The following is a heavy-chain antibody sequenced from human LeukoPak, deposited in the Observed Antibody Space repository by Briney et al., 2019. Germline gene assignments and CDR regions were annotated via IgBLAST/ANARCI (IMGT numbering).Heavy chain of an antibody. CDR2: INHRGST. CDR1: GGSFSGYY. J-gene: IGHJ6*02. CDR3: ARGVPYYDILTGYSKANYYYYGMDV. V-gene: IGHV4-34*01. D-gene: IGHD3-9*01. Sequence: SEALSLTCAVYGGSFSGYYWSWIRQPPGKGLEWIGEINHRGSTNYNPSLKSRVTISVDTSKNQFSLKLSSVTAADTAVYYCARGVPYYDILTGYSKANYYYYGMDVWGQGTTVTVSS.